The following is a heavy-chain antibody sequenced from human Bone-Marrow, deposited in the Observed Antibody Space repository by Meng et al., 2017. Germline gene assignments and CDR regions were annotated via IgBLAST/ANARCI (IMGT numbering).Heavy chain of an antibody. CDR1: GFTPRSYG. J-gene: IGHJ4*02. Sequence: QVQRVESGGGVVQPGTSLRLSCAASGFTPRSYGMHWVRQAPGKGLEWVAVIWYDGSNKYYGDFVKGRFTISRDYSKNMLYLQMNSLRAEDTAVYYCARDANHYLDYWGQGTLVTVSS. V-gene: IGHV3-33*01. CDR2: IWYDGSNK. CDR3: ARDANHYLDY.